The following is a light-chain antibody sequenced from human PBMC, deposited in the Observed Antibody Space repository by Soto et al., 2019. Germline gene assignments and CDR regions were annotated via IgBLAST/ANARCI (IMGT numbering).Light chain of an antibody. J-gene: IGKJ1*01. CDR1: QSVDSSF. CDR3: EQYVSAVT. V-gene: IGKV3-20*01. CDR2: GAS. Sequence: EIVLTQSPGSLSLSPGERATLSCRASQSVDSSFFAWYQKKPGQAPRLLIYGASKRATGIPDRFSGSRSGTDFTLTIRRLEPEDFAVYYCEQYVSAVTFGQGNKVDIK.